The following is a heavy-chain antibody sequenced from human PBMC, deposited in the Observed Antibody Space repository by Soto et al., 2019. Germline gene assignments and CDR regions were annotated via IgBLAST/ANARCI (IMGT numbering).Heavy chain of an antibody. Sequence: GGPLRLSCAASGFTFSSYDVHWVRQATGKGLEWVSAIGTAGDTYYPGSVKGRFTISRENAKNSLYLQMNSLRAEDTAVYYCARDHDSSGYPDYWGQGTLVTVSS. CDR3: ARDHDSSGYPDY. D-gene: IGHD3-22*01. V-gene: IGHV3-13*01. CDR2: IGTAGDT. J-gene: IGHJ4*02. CDR1: GFTFSSYD.